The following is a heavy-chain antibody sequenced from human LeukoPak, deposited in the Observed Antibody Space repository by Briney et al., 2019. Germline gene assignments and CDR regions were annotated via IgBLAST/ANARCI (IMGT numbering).Heavy chain of an antibody. J-gene: IGHJ6*03. CDR1: GFTFSSYE. Sequence: AGGSLRLSCAASGFTFSSYEMNWVRQAPGKGLEWVSYISSSGSTIYYADSVKGRFTISRDNAKNSLYLQMNSLRAEDTAVYHCAYGSGSYPSYYYYMDVWGKGTTVTVSS. CDR3: AYGSGSYPSYYYYMDV. CDR2: ISSSGSTI. D-gene: IGHD3-10*01. V-gene: IGHV3-48*03.